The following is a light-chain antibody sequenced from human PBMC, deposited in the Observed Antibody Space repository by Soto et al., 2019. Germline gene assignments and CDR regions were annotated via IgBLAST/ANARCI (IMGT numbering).Light chain of an antibody. V-gene: IGKV1-9*01. CDR1: QDISSY. Sequence: DIPLTQSPSFLSASVGDRVTITCRASQDISSYLAWYQQKPGEAPKLLIYAASTLQSGVPSRFSGSRSGTEFTLTISSLQPEDFATYYCQQFKSSPVTFGGGTKVEIQ. J-gene: IGKJ4*01. CDR2: AAS. CDR3: QQFKSSPVT.